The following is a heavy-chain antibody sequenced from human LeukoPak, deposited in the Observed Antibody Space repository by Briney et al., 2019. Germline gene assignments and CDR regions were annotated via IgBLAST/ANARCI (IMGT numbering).Heavy chain of an antibody. Sequence: GRSLRLSCAASGFTFSSYGMHWVRQAPGKGLEWVAVIWYDGSNKYYADSVKGRFTISRDNSKNTLYLQMNSLRAEDTAVYYCARDRAPYPGHYYYYYGMDVWGQGTTVTVSS. D-gene: IGHD3-16*01. CDR1: GFTFSSYG. CDR3: ARDRAPYPGHYYYYYGMDV. V-gene: IGHV3-33*01. J-gene: IGHJ6*02. CDR2: IWYDGSNK.